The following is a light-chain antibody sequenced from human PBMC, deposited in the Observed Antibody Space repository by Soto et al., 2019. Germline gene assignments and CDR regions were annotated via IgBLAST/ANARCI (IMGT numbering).Light chain of an antibody. Sequence: QSVLTQPPSVSGAPGQRVTISCTGSRSNIGAGYEVHWYQQLPGTAPKLLIYRNSNRPSGVPDRFSGSKSGTSASLAITGLQAEDEADYHCATWDDSLNGLVFGGGTKLTVL. J-gene: IGLJ3*02. CDR3: ATWDDSLNGLV. V-gene: IGLV1-40*01. CDR2: RNS. CDR1: RSNIGAGYE.